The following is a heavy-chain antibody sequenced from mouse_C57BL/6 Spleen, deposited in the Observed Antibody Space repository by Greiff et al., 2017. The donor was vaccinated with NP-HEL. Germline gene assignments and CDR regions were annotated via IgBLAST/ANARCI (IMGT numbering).Heavy chain of an antibody. CDR3: ARGEFITTVVFDY. CDR2: INPNYGTT. J-gene: IGHJ2*01. D-gene: IGHD1-1*01. Sequence: VQLQQSGPELVKPGASVKISCKASGYSFTDYNMHWVKQSTGKSLEWIGVINPNYGTTSYNQKFKGKATLTVDQSSSTAYMQLNSLTSEDSAVYYCARGEFITTVVFDYWGQGTTLTVSS. V-gene: IGHV1-39*01. CDR1: GYSFTDYN.